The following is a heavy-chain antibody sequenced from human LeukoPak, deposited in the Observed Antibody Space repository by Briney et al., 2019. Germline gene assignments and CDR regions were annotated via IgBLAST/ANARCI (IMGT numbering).Heavy chain of an antibody. CDR1: GGTFSSYA. CDR2: IIPILGIA. V-gene: IGHV1-69*04. Sequence: GASVKVSCKASGGTFSSYAISWVRQAPGQGPEWMGRIIPILGIANYAQKFQGRVTITADKSTSTAYMELSSLRSEDTAVYYCARGYRSSAYTYWGQGTLVTVSS. D-gene: IGHD6-13*01. J-gene: IGHJ4*02. CDR3: ARGYRSSAYTY.